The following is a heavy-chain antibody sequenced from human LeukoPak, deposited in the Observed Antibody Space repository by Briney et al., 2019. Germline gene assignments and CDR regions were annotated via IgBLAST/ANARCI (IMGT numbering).Heavy chain of an antibody. CDR2: ISGSGDST. CDR3: AKPLVSDYYDSSGYWGY. Sequence: GGSLRLSCAASGFTFSSYAMSWVRQAPGKGLEWVSAISGSGDSTYYSDSVKGRFTISRDNSKNTLYVQMKSLRAEDTAVYYCAKPLVSDYYDSSGYWGYWGQGTLVTVSS. J-gene: IGHJ4*02. CDR1: GFTFSSYA. D-gene: IGHD3-22*01. V-gene: IGHV3-23*01.